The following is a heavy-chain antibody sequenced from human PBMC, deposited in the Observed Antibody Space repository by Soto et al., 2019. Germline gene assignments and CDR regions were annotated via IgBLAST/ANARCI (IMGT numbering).Heavy chain of an antibody. CDR3: ARVGKELERLNGWFDP. V-gene: IGHV4-59*01. CDR1: GGSISSYY. D-gene: IGHD1-1*01. Sequence: SETLSLTCTVSGGSISSYYWSWIRQPPGKGLEWIGYIYYSGSTNYNPSLKSRVTISVDTSKNQFSLKLSPVTAADTAVYYCARVGKELERLNGWFDPWGQGTLVTVSS. CDR2: IYYSGST. J-gene: IGHJ5*02.